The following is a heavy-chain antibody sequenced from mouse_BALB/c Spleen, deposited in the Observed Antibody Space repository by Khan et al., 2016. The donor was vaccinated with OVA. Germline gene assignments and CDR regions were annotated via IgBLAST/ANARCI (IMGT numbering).Heavy chain of an antibody. CDR3: ATANYYGSSLYAMDY. Sequence: DLVMPGAAVTLSCKASGYTFTSYWINWIKQRPGQGLEWIGRIAPGSGSTSSNDMFKGKATLTVDASSSTAYIQLSSLSSEDSAVYFCATANYYGSSLYAMDYWGQGTSVTVSS. J-gene: IGHJ4*01. D-gene: IGHD1-1*01. CDR2: IAPGSGST. V-gene: IGHV1S41*01. CDR1: GYTFTSYW.